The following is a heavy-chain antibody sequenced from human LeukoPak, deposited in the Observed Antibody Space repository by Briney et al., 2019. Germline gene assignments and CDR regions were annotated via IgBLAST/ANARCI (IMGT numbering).Heavy chain of an antibody. CDR3: AKGQVFQCDY. Sequence: GGSLRLSCAASGFTFSNSAMNWVRQAPGKGLEWVSAISGSGGNTYYPNSVKGRFTISRDNSRNTLYLQMNSLRAEDTAVYYCAKGQVFQCDYWGQGTLVTVSS. CDR1: GFTFSNSA. CDR2: ISGSGGNT. V-gene: IGHV3-23*01. D-gene: IGHD2/OR15-2a*01. J-gene: IGHJ4*02.